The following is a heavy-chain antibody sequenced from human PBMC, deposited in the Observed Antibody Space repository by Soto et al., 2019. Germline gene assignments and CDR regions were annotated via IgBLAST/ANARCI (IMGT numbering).Heavy chain of an antibody. V-gene: IGHV1-8*01. CDR1: GYTFTSYD. J-gene: IGHJ6*03. CDR3: ARGRVSGRRVGGGYYYYYMDV. CDR2: MNPNSGNT. Sequence: QVQLVQSGAEVKKPGASVKVSCKASGYTFTSYDINWVRQATGQGLEWMGWMNPNSGNTGYAQKFQGRVTMTRNTSISKAYMGLGSLRSEDTAVYYCARGRVSGRRVGGGYYYYYMDVWGKGTTVTVSS. D-gene: IGHD3-10*01.